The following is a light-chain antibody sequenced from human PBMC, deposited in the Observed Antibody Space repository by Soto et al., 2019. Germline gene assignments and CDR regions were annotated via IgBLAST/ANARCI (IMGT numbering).Light chain of an antibody. CDR1: QSISSY. CDR2: AAS. J-gene: IGKJ1*01. V-gene: IGKV1-39*01. Sequence: DIPVTQSPSSLSASVGERVTITCRASQSISSYLNWYRQKPGRAPNLLIYAASKLQSGVPSRFSGSGSGTDFTLTISSLQPGDFAIYYCHQSYSAPWTFGQGTKVEIK. CDR3: HQSYSAPWT.